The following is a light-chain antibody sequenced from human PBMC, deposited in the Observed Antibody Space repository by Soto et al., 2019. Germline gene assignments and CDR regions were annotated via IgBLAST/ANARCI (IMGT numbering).Light chain of an antibody. J-gene: IGLJ2*01. CDR2: DVS. V-gene: IGLV2-11*01. Sequence: QSALTQPRSVPGSPGQSVTISCTGTSSDVGAYDYVSWYQQDPGKAPKVLIYDVSERPSGVPDRFSGSKSDNTASLTISGLQAEDEADYYCSSYAGSYTFVVFGGGTKLTVL. CDR3: SSYAGSYTFVV. CDR1: SSDVGAYDY.